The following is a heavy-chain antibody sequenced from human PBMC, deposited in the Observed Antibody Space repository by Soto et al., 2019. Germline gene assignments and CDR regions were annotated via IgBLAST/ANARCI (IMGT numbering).Heavy chain of an antibody. J-gene: IGHJ6*02. CDR1: GFTVSSNY. CDR2: IYSGGST. Sequence: GGSLRLSCAASGFTVSSNYMSWVRQAPGKGLEWVSVIYSGGSTYYADSVKGRFTISRDNSKNTLYLQMNSLRAEDTAVYYCARDPSDFWSGYYPPPVDFSGQGTIVTVSS. CDR3: ARDPSDFWSGYYPPPVDF. V-gene: IGHV3-53*01. D-gene: IGHD3-3*01.